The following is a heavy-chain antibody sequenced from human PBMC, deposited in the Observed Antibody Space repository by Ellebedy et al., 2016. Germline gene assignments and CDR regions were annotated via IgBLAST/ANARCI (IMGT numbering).Heavy chain of an antibody. D-gene: IGHD3-3*01. CDR1: GGTFSSYA. Sequence: SVKVSXXASGGTFSSYAISWVRQAPGQGLEWMGRIIPILGIANYAQKFQGRVTITADKSTSTAYMELSRLRSDDTAVYYCARDYDPTNYYYMDVWGKGTTVTVSS. CDR2: IIPILGIA. CDR3: ARDYDPTNYYYMDV. V-gene: IGHV1-69*04. J-gene: IGHJ6*03.